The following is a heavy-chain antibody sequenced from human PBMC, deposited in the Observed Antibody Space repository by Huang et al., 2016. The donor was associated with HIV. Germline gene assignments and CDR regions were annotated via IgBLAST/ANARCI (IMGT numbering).Heavy chain of an antibody. CDR3: ARAKGTWDAYDI. Sequence: QVQLVESGGGVVQPGRSLRLSCAASGFPFNNHAMHWVRQAPGKGLDWVAVISNDGSNNYYADSVKGRFTISRDSSKGTLFLHMTSLRTEDTAVYYCARAKGTWDAYDIWGQGTMVMVSS. CDR1: GFPFNNHA. V-gene: IGHV3-30-3*01. CDR2: ISNDGSNN. J-gene: IGHJ3*02. D-gene: IGHD1-1*01.